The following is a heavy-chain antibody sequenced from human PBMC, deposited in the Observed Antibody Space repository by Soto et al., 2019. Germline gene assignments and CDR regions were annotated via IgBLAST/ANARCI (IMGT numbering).Heavy chain of an antibody. CDR1: GFTFSSYA. CDR3: AKGNVLVVSELDY. J-gene: IGHJ4*02. D-gene: IGHD3-22*01. Sequence: GGSLRLSCAASGFTFSSYAMSWVRQAPGKGLEWVSAISGSSSSTYYADSVKGRFTISRDNSKNTLYLLMNSLRAEDTAVFYCAKGNVLVVSELDYWGQGTLVTVSS. V-gene: IGHV3-23*01. CDR2: ISGSSSST.